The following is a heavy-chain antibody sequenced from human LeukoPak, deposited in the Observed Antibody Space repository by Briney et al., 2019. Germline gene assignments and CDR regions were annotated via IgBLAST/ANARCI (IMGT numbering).Heavy chain of an antibody. CDR3: ARLGVVVVPAAIPWFDP. D-gene: IGHD2-2*01. CDR1: GGSVSSTTYY. J-gene: IGHJ5*02. CDR2: INYSGST. V-gene: IGHV4-39*01. Sequence: KPSETLSLTCTVSGGSVSSTTYYWSWIRQPPGKGLEWIASINYSGSTYYNPSLKSRVTISVDTSENQFSLKLSSVTAAGTAVYYCARLGVVVVPAAIPWFDPWGQGTLVTVSS.